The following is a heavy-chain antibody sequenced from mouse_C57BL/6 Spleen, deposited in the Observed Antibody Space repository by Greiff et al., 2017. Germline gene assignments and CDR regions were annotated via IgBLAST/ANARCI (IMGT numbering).Heavy chain of an antibody. J-gene: IGHJ1*03. V-gene: IGHV1-69*01. CDR3: ARGSSYGYWYFDV. Sequence: QVQLQQPGAELVMPGASVKLSCKASGYTFTSYWMHWVKQRPGQGLEWIGEIDPSDSYTNYNQKFKGKSTLTVDKSSSPAYMQLSSLTSEDSGVYYCARGSSYGYWYFDVWGTGTTVTVSS. CDR1: GYTFTSYW. D-gene: IGHD1-1*01. CDR2: IDPSDSYT.